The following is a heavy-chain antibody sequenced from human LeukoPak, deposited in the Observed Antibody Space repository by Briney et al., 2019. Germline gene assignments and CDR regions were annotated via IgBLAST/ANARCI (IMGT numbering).Heavy chain of an antibody. V-gene: IGHV3-23*01. CDR1: GFTFSSYA. J-gene: IGHJ4*02. CDR3: AKVNYYESSGYYDY. CDR2: ISGSGGST. D-gene: IGHD3-22*01. Sequence: PGGSLRLSCAASGFTFSSYAMSWVRQAPGKGLEWVSGISGSGGSTYYADSVKGRFTISRDNSKNTLYLQMNSLRAEDTAVYYCAKVNYYESSGYYDYWGQGTLVTVSS.